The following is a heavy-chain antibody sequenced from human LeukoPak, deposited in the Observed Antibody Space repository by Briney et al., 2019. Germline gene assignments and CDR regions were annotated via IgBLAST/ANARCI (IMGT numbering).Heavy chain of an antibody. CDR1: GFTFSSYA. D-gene: IGHD4-17*01. V-gene: IGHV3-23*01. Sequence: PGGSLRLSCAAPGFTFSSYAMSWVRQAPGKGLEWVSAISGSGGSTYYADSVKGRFTISRDNSKNTLYLQMNSLRAEDTAVYYCAKDSRPHDYGGNSAFRYWGQGTLVTVSS. J-gene: IGHJ4*02. CDR3: AKDSRPHDYGGNSAFRY. CDR2: ISGSGGST.